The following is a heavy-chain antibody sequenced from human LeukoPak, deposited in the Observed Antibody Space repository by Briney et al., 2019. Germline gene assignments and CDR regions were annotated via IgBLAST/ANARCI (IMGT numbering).Heavy chain of an antibody. D-gene: IGHD2-2*02. CDR2: ISGSDGNT. Sequence: GGSLRLSCAASGFIVTNYAMSWVRQAPGKGLEWVSTISGSDGNTYYADSVKGRFTISRDNSQNTLYLEMNSLRADDTAIYYCAKSRSSSSTSCYNYWGQGTLVTVSS. V-gene: IGHV3-23*01. CDR3: AKSRSSSSTSCYNY. CDR1: GFIVTNYA. J-gene: IGHJ4*02.